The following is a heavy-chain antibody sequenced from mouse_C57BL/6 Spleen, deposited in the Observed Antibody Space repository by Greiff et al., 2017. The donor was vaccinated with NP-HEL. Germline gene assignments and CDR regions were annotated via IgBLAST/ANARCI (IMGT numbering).Heavy chain of an antibody. J-gene: IGHJ4*01. CDR1: GYAFTNYL. V-gene: IGHV1-54*01. Sequence: VQLQQSGAELVRPGTSVKVSCKASGYAFTNYLIEWVKQRPGQGLEWIGVINPGSGGTNYNEKFKGKATLTADKSSSTAYMQLSSLTSEDSAVYFCAIVLITTDYAMDYWGQGTSVTVSS. CDR2: INPGSGGT. CDR3: AIVLITTDYAMDY. D-gene: IGHD1-1*01.